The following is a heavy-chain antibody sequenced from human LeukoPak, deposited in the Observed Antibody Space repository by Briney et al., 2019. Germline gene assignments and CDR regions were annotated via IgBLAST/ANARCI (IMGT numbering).Heavy chain of an antibody. CDR2: ISYDGSNK. J-gene: IGHJ4*02. Sequence: PGRSLRLSCAASGFTFSSYAMHWVRQAPGKGLEWVAVISYDGSNKYYADSVKGRFTISRDNAKNSLYLQMNSLRAEDTAVYYCAREWGVATLDYWGQGTLVTVSS. D-gene: IGHD5-12*01. CDR1: GFTFSSYA. V-gene: IGHV3-30-3*01. CDR3: AREWGVATLDY.